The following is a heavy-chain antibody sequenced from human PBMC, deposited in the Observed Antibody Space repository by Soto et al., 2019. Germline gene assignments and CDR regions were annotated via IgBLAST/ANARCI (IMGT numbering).Heavy chain of an antibody. V-gene: IGHV5-51*01. CDR1: GYSFSRYW. D-gene: IGHD2-2*02. CDR3: ARQIPAAIGYCGMDV. Sequence: GESLKISCRRSGYSFSRYWIGWVRQMPGKGLEWMGIIYPGDSDTRYSPSFQGQVTISADKSISTAYLQWSSLKASDTAMDYCARQIPAAIGYCGMDVWGQGTTVTVSS. J-gene: IGHJ6*02. CDR2: IYPGDSDT.